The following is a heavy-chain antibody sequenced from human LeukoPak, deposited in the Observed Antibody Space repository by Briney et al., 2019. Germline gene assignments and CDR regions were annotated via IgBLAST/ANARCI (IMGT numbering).Heavy chain of an antibody. J-gene: IGHJ4*02. CDR2: ISSSSSYI. CDR1: GLIFSNYV. CDR3: ARGSIVGATYLDY. D-gene: IGHD1-26*01. Sequence: GGSLRLSCAASGLIFSNYVMSWVRQAPGKGLEWVSSISSSSSYIYYADSVKGRFTISRDNAKNSLYLQMNSLRAEDTAVYYCARGSIVGATYLDYWGQGTLVTVSS. V-gene: IGHV3-21*01.